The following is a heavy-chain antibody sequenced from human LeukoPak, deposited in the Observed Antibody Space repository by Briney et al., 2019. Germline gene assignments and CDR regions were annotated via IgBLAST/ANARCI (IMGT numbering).Heavy chain of an antibody. Sequence: KPGRSLRLSCAASGFTFSSYGMHWVRQAPGKGLEWVAVISYDGSNKYYADSVKGRFTISRDNSKNTLYLQMNSLRAEDTAVYYCAKDAQGYGDSSPNEVDYWGQGTLVTVSS. CDR1: GFTFSSYG. D-gene: IGHD6-13*01. V-gene: IGHV3-30*18. CDR3: AKDAQGYGDSSPNEVDY. J-gene: IGHJ4*02. CDR2: ISYDGSNK.